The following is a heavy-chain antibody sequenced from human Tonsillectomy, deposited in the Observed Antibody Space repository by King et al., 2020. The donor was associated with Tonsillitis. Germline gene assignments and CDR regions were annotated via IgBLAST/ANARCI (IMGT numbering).Heavy chain of an antibody. Sequence: VQLVESGGGLVQPGGSLRLSCAASGFTFSSYWMSWVRQAPGKGLEWVANIKQDGSEKYYVDSVKGRFTISRDNAKNSLYLQMNSLRAEDTAVYYCAREGPTMVPTGYFDYWGQGTLVTVSS. D-gene: IGHD4/OR15-4a*01. J-gene: IGHJ4*02. V-gene: IGHV3-7*01. CDR1: GFTFSSYW. CDR2: IKQDGSEK. CDR3: AREGPTMVPTGYFDY.